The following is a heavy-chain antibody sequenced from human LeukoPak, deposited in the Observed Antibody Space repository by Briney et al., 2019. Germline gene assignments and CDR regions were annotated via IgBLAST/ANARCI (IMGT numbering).Heavy chain of an antibody. CDR3: ATRQRFLEWLLYGTKDYYYYYMDV. CDR2: IIPIFGTA. CDR1: GGTFSSYA. J-gene: IGHJ6*03. V-gene: IGHV1-69*05. Sequence: SVKVSCKASGGTFSSYAISWVRQAPGQGLEWMGGIIPIFGTANYAQKFQGRVTITTDESTSTAYMELSSLRSEDTAVYYCATRQRFLEWLLYGTKDYYYYYMDVWGKGTAVTVSS. D-gene: IGHD3-3*01.